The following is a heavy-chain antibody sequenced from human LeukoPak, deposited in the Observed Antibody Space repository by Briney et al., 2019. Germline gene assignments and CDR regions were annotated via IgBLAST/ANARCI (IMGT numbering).Heavy chain of an antibody. CDR3: ARDGGDGYNDFDY. J-gene: IGHJ4*02. CDR2: IIPIFGIA. D-gene: IGHD5-24*01. V-gene: IGHV1-69*13. Sequence: SVKVSCKASRGTFISYAISWVRQAPGQGVEWTGGIIPIFGIAQYAQKFQGRVTITADESPSTAYMELSSLRSEDTAVYYCARDGGDGYNDFDYWGQGTLVTVSS. CDR1: RGTFISYA.